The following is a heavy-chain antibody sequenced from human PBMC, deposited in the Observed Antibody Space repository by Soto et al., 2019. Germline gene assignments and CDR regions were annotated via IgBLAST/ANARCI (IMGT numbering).Heavy chain of an antibody. CDR3: ARVDIVLVPAAIGGRFDY. J-gene: IGHJ4*02. CDR2: IIPIFGTA. CDR1: GGTFSSYA. V-gene: IGHV1-69*13. D-gene: IGHD2-2*02. Sequence: SVKVSCKASGGTFSSYAISWVRQAPGQGLEWMGGIIPIFGTANYAQKFKGRVTITADESTSTAYMELSSLRSEDTAVYYCARVDIVLVPAAIGGRFDYWGQGTLVTVSS.